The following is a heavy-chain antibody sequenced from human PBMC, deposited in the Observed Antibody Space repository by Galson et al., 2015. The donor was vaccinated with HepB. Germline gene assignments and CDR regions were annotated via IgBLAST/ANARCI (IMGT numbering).Heavy chain of an antibody. CDR3: AKAKDVDTDLNYFDP. CDR1: GFTFNTYA. Sequence: SLRLSCAASGFTFNTYAMNWVRQAPGKGLEWVSTISDRGGSKYYADSVKGRFTISRDNSKDTLYLQMNSLRAEDTAVYFCAKAKDVDTDLNYFDPWGQGTLVTVSS. CDR2: ISDRGGSK. V-gene: IGHV3-23*01. J-gene: IGHJ5*02. D-gene: IGHD1-7*01.